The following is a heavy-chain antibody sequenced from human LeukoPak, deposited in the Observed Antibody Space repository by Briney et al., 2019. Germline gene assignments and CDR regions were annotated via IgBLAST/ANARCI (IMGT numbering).Heavy chain of an antibody. V-gene: IGHV1-2*06. CDR3: ASAYDIVGTTVDY. CDR2: IDPNTGGT. Sequence: ASVKVSCTTSGYTFTNYYIHWVRQAPGQGLEWMGRIDPNTGGTKSAKNFQGRVTMTRDTSISTAYMALSGLRSDDTSVYYCASAYDIVGTTVDYWGQGTLVTVSS. J-gene: IGHJ4*02. D-gene: IGHD1-26*01. CDR1: GYTFTNYY.